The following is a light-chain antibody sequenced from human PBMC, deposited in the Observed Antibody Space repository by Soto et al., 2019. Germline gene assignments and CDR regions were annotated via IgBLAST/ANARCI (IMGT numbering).Light chain of an antibody. CDR2: DAS. CDR3: QQYNSYST. Sequence: DIQMTQSPSTLSAYVGYRVTITCRASQSISRRLAWYQQKPGKAPNLLIYDASSLESGVPSRFTGSGYGTEFTLTISSLQPDDFATYYCQQYNSYSTFGQGTKVDIK. V-gene: IGKV1-5*01. J-gene: IGKJ1*01. CDR1: QSISRR.